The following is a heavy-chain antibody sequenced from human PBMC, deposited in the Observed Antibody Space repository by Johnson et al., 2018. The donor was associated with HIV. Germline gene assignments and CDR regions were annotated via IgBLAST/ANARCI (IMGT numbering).Heavy chain of an antibody. CDR3: ARDRPFDI. J-gene: IGHJ3*02. Sequence: QVQLVESGGGVVQPGGSLRLSCAASGFTFSSYGMHWVRQAPGKGLEWVAFIRYDGSNKYYADSVKGRFTISRDNSKNRLYLQMNSLRAEDTAVDYCARDRPFDIWGQGTMVTVSS. D-gene: IGHD2-15*01. CDR1: GFTFSSYG. V-gene: IGHV3-30*02. CDR2: IRYDGSNK.